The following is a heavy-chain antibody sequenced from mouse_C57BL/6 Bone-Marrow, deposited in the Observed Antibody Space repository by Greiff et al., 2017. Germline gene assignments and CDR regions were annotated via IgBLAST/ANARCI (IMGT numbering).Heavy chain of an antibody. CDR3: ARDRDGGDY. CDR2: ISDGGSYT. CDR1: GFTLSSYA. J-gene: IGHJ2*01. D-gene: IGHD2-3*01. Sequence: EVMLVESGGGLVKPGGSLKLSCAASGFTLSSYAMSWFRQTPEKRLEWVAPISDGGSYTYYPDNVKGRFTISRDNAKNNLYLQMSHLKSEDTAMYYCARDRDGGDYWGQGTTLTVSS. V-gene: IGHV5-4*01.